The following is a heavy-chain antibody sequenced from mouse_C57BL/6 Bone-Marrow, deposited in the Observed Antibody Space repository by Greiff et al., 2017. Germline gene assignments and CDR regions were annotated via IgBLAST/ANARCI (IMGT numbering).Heavy chain of an antibody. CDR1: GYTFTRYG. CDR3: AGSSCPAY. CDR2: IYPRSGNT. D-gene: IGHD1-3*01. J-gene: IGHJ3*01. V-gene: IGHV1-81*01. Sequence: LQESGAELARPGASVKLSCKASGYTFTRYGLSWVKLRTGQGLEWIGVIYPRSGNTFSTEKFKGKTTRNADKSYITAYMELCSLTAEDTAVYVCAGSSCPAYWGQGTLVTVSA.